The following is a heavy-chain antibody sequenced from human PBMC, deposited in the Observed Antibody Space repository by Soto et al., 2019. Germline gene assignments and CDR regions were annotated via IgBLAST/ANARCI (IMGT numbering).Heavy chain of an antibody. CDR1: GFKFSNYA. CDR2: ISATGGGT. Sequence: GVSLRLSCAASGFKFSNYAMSWVRQAPGKGLEWVSLISATGGGTYYADSVKGRFTISRDNSHNTLYLQVHSLTAEDTAVYYCAKDRRAGGNSAFYFYFWVQGAKVTFSP. CDR3: AKDRRAGGNSAFYFYF. D-gene: IGHD3-16*01. V-gene: IGHV3-23*01. J-gene: IGHJ4*02.